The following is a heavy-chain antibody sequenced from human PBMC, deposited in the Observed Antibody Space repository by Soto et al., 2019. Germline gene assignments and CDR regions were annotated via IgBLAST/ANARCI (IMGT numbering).Heavy chain of an antibody. Sequence: QVPLQESGPGLVKPSETLSLSCTVSGGSISSYYWSWIRQTPEKGLEWIGYVNDNWGSNYNPSPKSRVAISLDLSKRQFSLKLTSGPATDTGVYSCARQGFGALHGLVDVWAQGTTVTVSS. V-gene: IGHV4-59*08. J-gene: IGHJ6*02. D-gene: IGHD3-10*01. CDR1: GGSISSYY. CDR2: VNDNWGS. CDR3: ARQGFGALHGLVDV.